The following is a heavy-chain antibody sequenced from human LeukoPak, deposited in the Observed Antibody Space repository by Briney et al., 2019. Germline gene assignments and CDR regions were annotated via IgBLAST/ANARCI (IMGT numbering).Heavy chain of an antibody. Sequence: ASVKVSCKASGGTFSSYAISWVRQAPGQGLEWMGGITPVFGTANYAQKFQGRVTITADESTSTAYMELSSLRSEDTAVYYCARDGRLVGATGAPSYWGQGTLVTVSS. J-gene: IGHJ4*02. D-gene: IGHD1-26*01. V-gene: IGHV1-69*13. CDR2: ITPVFGTA. CDR1: GGTFSSYA. CDR3: ARDGRLVGATGAPSY.